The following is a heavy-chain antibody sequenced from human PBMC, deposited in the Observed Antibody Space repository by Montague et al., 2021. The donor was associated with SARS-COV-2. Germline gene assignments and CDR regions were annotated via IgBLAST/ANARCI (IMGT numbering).Heavy chain of an antibody. D-gene: IGHD3-10*01. J-gene: IGHJ5*02. CDR1: GGSMSDHY. CDR3: ARAVSVRRAVNWFDP. V-gene: IGHV4-59*11. CDR2: IYYSGGI. Sequence: SETLSLTCTVSGGSMSDHYWAWIRQPPGKGLEWLAYIYYSGGINSXASLKSRVSMSVDTSKNQFSLKLTSVTAADTAVYYWARAVSVRRAVNWFDPWGQGTLVTVSS.